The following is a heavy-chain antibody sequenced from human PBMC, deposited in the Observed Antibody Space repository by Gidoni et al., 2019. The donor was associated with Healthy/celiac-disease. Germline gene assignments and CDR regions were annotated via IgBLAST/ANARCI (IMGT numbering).Heavy chain of an antibody. CDR1: GGSFSGYY. J-gene: IGHJ4*02. CDR2: INHSGST. D-gene: IGHD5-18*01. V-gene: IGHV4-34*01. Sequence: QVQLQQWGAGLLKPSETLSLTCAVYGGSFSGYYWSWIRQPPGKGLEWIGEINHSGSTNYNPSLKSRVTISVDTSKNQFSLKLSSVTAADTAVYYCARGRGYSYGYYRPKGEVDYWGQGTLVTVSS. CDR3: ARGRGYSYGYYRPKGEVDY.